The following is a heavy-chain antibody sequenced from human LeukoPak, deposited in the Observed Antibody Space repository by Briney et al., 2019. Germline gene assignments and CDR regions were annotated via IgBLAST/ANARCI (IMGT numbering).Heavy chain of an antibody. D-gene: IGHD2-15*01. Sequence: EASVKVSCKASGYTFTGYSIYWVRQAPGQGLEWMGWINPNSGGTNYAQKFQGRVTMTRDTSISTAYMELSRLRSDDTAVYYCARDYCSGGSCYSFGAIDYWGQGTLVTVSS. CDR1: GYTFTGYS. CDR2: INPNSGGT. J-gene: IGHJ4*02. CDR3: ARDYCSGGSCYSFGAIDY. V-gene: IGHV1-2*02.